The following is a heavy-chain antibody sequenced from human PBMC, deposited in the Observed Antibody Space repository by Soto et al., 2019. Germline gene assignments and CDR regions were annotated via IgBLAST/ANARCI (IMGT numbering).Heavy chain of an antibody. V-gene: IGHV5-10-1*01. Sequence: GESLKISCKGSGYSFAGYWITWVRQKPGKGLEWMGRIDPSDSQTYYSPSFRGHVTISVTKSITTVFLQWSSLRASDTAMYYCARIRFLEWLSPPDAFDIWGQGTMVTVSS. D-gene: IGHD3-3*01. CDR2: IDPSDSQT. CDR1: GYSFAGYW. J-gene: IGHJ3*02. CDR3: ARIRFLEWLSPPDAFDI.